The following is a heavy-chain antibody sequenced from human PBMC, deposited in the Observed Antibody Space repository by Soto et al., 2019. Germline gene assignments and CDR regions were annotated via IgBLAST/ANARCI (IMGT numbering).Heavy chain of an antibody. CDR1: GFTFSSYA. CDR3: AKDHCSGGSCYSEWAPYYYYGMDV. CDR2: ISGSGGST. D-gene: IGHD2-15*01. J-gene: IGHJ6*02. Sequence: PGGSLRLSCAASGFTFSSYAMGWVRQAPGKGLEWVSAISGSGGSTYYADSVKGRFTISRDNSKNTLYLQMNSLRAEDTAVYYCAKDHCSGGSCYSEWAPYYYYGMDVWGQGTTVTVSS. V-gene: IGHV3-23*01.